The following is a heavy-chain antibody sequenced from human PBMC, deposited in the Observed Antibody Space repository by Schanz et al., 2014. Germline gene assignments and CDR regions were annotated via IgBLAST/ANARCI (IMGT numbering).Heavy chain of an antibody. D-gene: IGHD3-10*01. CDR2: ISPYTGNT. V-gene: IGHV1-18*04. CDR1: GYTFTSDS. Sequence: QVQLVQSGAEVKKPGASVKVSCKASGYTFTSDSMHWVRQAPGQGLEWVGWISPYTGNTHYFDKMEGRVTMTTDTSTSTAYMELRSLRSDDTAVYYCARAYYGSRPYFDYWGQGTLVTVSS. J-gene: IGHJ4*02. CDR3: ARAYYGSRPYFDY.